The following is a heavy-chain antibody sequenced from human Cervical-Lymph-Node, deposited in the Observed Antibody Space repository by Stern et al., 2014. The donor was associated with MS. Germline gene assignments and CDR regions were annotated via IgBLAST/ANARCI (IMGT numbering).Heavy chain of an antibody. D-gene: IGHD6-19*01. Sequence: EVQLVESGEGVVQPGGSLRLSCSASGFIFSIYALHWVRQAPGQGLEYLSAINSNGGATYYADSVKGRFTISRDNSKNTLYLQMDGLRPEDTAVYYCARGPSSGWYYFDSWGQGTLVTVSS. CDR2: INSNGGAT. V-gene: IGHV3-64*02. J-gene: IGHJ4*02. CDR3: ARGPSSGWYYFDS. CDR1: GFIFSIYA.